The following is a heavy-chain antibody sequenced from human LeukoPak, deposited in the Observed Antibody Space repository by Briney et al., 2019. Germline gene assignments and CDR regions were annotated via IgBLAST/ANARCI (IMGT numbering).Heavy chain of an antibody. CDR1: GGSISSSSYY. J-gene: IGHJ3*02. CDR2: IYYSGST. V-gene: IGHV4-39*07. Sequence: SETLSLTCTVSGGSISSSSYYWGWIRQPPGKGLEWIGSIYYSGSTYYNPSLKSRVTISVDTSKNQFSLKLSSVTAADTAVYYCARVEGFIVAAVNDAFDIWGQGTMVTVSS. D-gene: IGHD6-13*01. CDR3: ARVEGFIVAAVNDAFDI.